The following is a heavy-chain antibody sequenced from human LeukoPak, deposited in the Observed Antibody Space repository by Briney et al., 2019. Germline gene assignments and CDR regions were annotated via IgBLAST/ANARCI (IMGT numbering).Heavy chain of an antibody. CDR2: ISSGGSTI. Sequence: GGSLRLSCAASGFTFSTDYMNWVRQAPGKGLEWVSYISSGGSTIYYADSVKGRFTISRDNAKNSLFLQMNSLRAEDSAVYYCARGRMGSGGFNYWGQGTLVTVSS. J-gene: IGHJ4*02. V-gene: IGHV3-48*01. CDR1: GFTFSTDY. CDR3: ARGRMGSGGFNY. D-gene: IGHD6-19*01.